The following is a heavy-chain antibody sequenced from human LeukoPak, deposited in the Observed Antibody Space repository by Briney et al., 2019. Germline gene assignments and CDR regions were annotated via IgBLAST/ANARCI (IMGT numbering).Heavy chain of an antibody. CDR2: ISVYNGNT. J-gene: IGHJ4*02. CDR1: GYTFTSYG. V-gene: IGHV1-18*01. CDR3: ARNPYDNSAYYVY. Sequence: VASVKVSCKASGYTFTSYGISWVRQAPGQGLEWMGWISVYNGNTNYAQRLQGRVTMTTDTSTSTAYMELRSLRSDDTAVYYCARNPYDNSAYYVYWGQGTLVTVSS. D-gene: IGHD3-22*01.